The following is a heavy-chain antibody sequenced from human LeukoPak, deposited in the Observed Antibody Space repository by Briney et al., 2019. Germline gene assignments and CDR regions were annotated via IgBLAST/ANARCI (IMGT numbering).Heavy chain of an antibody. V-gene: IGHV5-51*01. CDR2: IYPGDSNT. D-gene: IGHD3-10*01. CDR1: GNSFTSYW. Sequence: GESLKTSCKGSGNSFTSYWNGWVRQMPGKGLEWMRIIYPGDSNTSYSPSLQGQVTISADKFISTAYLQWSRLKASDTAMYYCARLYYGSGTKGYYYYGMDVWGQGTTVTVSS. J-gene: IGHJ6*02. CDR3: ARLYYGSGTKGYYYYGMDV.